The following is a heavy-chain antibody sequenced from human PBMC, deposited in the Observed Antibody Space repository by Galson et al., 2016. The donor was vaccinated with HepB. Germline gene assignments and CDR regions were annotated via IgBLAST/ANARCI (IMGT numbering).Heavy chain of an antibody. CDR1: GFTFSDYS. D-gene: IGHD6-19*01. CDR3: AREVDAGWYAFDI. V-gene: IGHV3-21*01. CDR2: INTAGDYE. J-gene: IGHJ3*02. Sequence: SLRLSCAASGFTFSDYSMNWVRQAPGKGLEWVSAINTAGDYESYADSVKDRFTVSRDNAKNSFYLQMNSLRAEDTALYYCAREVDAGWYAFDIWGQGTMVTVSS.